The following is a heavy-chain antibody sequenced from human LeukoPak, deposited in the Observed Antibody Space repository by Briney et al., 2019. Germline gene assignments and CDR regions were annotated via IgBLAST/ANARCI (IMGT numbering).Heavy chain of an antibody. CDR1: GFTFSSYS. J-gene: IGHJ4*02. V-gene: IGHV3-21*01. D-gene: IGHD3-16*02. CDR3: ASLREGELSSDDY. CDR2: ISSSSSYI. Sequence: PGGSLRLSCAASGFTFSSYSMNWVRQAQGKGLEWVSSISSSSSYIFYADSVKGRFTISRDSAKNSLYLQMNSLRAEDTAVYYCASLREGELSSDDYWGQGTLVTVSS.